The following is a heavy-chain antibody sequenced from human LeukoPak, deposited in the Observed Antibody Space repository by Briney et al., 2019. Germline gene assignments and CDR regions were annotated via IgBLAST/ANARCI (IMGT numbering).Heavy chain of an antibody. D-gene: IGHD1-7*01. CDR3: AAITGTTGWFDP. CDR2: MNPNSGNT. Sequence: ASVKVSCKASGYTFTSYDINWVRQATGQGLEWMGWMNPNSGNTGYAQKFQGRATMTRNTSISTAYMELSSLRSEDTAVYYCAAITGTTGWFDPWGQGTLVTVSS. V-gene: IGHV1-8*01. CDR1: GYTFTSYD. J-gene: IGHJ5*02.